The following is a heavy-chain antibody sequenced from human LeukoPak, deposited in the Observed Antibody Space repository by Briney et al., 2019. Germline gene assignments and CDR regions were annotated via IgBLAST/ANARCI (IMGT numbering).Heavy chain of an antibody. CDR3: AKLSAVVITIAWFDP. CDR1: GFTFSSYA. CDR2: ISGSGGST. D-gene: IGHD3-22*01. V-gene: IGHV3-23*01. J-gene: IGHJ5*02. Sequence: GGSLRLSCAASGFTFSSYAMSWVRQAPGKGLEWVSAISGSGGSTYYADSVKGRFTISRDNSKNTLYLQMNSLRAEDTAVYYCAKLSAVVITIAWFDPWGQGTLVTVSS.